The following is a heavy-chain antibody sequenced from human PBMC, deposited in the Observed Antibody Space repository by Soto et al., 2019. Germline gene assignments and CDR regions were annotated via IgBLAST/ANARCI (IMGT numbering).Heavy chain of an antibody. Sequence: QITLKESGPTLVKPTQTLTLTGTFSGLSLTTSGVGVGWIRQPPGKALEWLALLYWDDGKRYSPSLKSRLTITKDTSKNQVVLTLTNMDPVDTATYYCAHARRPYYYYGMDVWGQGTTVTVSS. CDR1: GLSLTTSGVG. V-gene: IGHV2-5*02. CDR2: LYWDDGK. J-gene: IGHJ6*02. CDR3: AHARRPYYYYGMDV.